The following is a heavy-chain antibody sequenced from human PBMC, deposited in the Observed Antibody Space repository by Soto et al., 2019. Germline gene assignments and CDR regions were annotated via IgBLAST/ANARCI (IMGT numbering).Heavy chain of an antibody. CDR1: GFTFSSYG. J-gene: IGHJ6*03. CDR2: IWYDGSNK. Sequence: GGSLRLSCAASGFTFSSYGMHWVRQAPGKGLEWVAVIWYDGSNKYYADSVKGRFTISRDNSKNTLYLQMNSLRAEDTAVYYCARVGGDIVVVPAAYYYYYYYMDVWGKGTTVTVSS. V-gene: IGHV3-33*01. CDR3: ARVGGDIVVVPAAYYYYYYYMDV. D-gene: IGHD2-2*01.